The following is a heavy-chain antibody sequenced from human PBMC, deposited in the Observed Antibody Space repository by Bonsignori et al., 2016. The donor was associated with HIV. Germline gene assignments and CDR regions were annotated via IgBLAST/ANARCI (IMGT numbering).Heavy chain of an antibody. Sequence: WIRQPPGKGLEWIGFIRIKPYGGTTEYAASVRGRFTISRDDSKSIAYLQMNSLKTEDTAVYYCTRDSAGFSPYVYYYMDVWGKGTTVTVSS. CDR2: IRIKPYGGTT. CDR3: TRDSAGFSPYVYYYMDV. D-gene: IGHD3-10*01. V-gene: IGHV3-49*02. J-gene: IGHJ6*03.